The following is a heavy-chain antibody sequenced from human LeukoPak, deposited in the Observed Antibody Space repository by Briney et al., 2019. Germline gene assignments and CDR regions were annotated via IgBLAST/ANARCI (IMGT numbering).Heavy chain of an antibody. J-gene: IGHJ4*02. CDR2: INPNSGGT. CDR1: GYTFIGYY. CDR3: ARDRGYSYGNYFDY. D-gene: IGHD5-18*01. V-gene: IGHV1-2*02. Sequence: ASVKVSCKASGYTFIGYYIHWVRQAPGQGLEWMGWINPNSGGTNYAQKFQGRVTMTWDTSISTAYMELGRLRSDDTAVYYCARDRGYSYGNYFDYWGQGTLVTVSS.